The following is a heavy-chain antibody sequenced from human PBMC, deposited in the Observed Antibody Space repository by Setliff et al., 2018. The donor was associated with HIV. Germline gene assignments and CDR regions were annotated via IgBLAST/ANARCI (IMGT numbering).Heavy chain of an antibody. CDR3: ARVPILRYASPVDM. CDR2: INPSGGST. J-gene: IGHJ4*02. CDR1: GYTFTSYA. D-gene: IGHD3-9*01. Sequence: AASVKVSCKASGYTFTSYAMHWVRQAPGQGLEWMGEINPSGGSTSYSEKFRGRATMTRDTSRSTVYIELSSLRFDDTAVYYCARVPILRYASPVDMWGQGTLVTVSS. V-gene: IGHV1-46*01.